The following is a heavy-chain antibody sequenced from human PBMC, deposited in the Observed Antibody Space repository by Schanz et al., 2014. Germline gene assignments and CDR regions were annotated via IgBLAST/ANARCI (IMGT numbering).Heavy chain of an antibody. CDR1: GFTFSSHS. Sequence: EVQLVESGGNLVQPGGSLRLSCVASGFTFSSHSMNWVRQAPGQGLEWLSYISGSGNTIYYADSVKGRFTISRDNAKNSLSLQMDRLRDEDTAVYYCATGGGSRPFDYWGQGTLVTVSS. J-gene: IGHJ4*02. CDR3: ATGGGSRPFDY. CDR2: ISGSGNTI. D-gene: IGHD1-26*01. V-gene: IGHV3-48*02.